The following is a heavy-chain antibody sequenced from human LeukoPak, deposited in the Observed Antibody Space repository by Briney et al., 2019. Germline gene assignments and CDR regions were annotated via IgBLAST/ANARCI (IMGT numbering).Heavy chain of an antibody. CDR1: GFTFSSYD. V-gene: IGHV3-30*18. D-gene: IGHD4-17*01. Sequence: GGSLRLSCAASGFTFSSYDMHWVRQAPGKGLEWVAVISYDGSNKYYADSVKGRFTISRDNSKNTLYLQMNSLRAEDTAVYYCAKGGDYDDLSGYWGQGTLVTVSS. CDR2: ISYDGSNK. J-gene: IGHJ4*02. CDR3: AKGGDYDDLSGY.